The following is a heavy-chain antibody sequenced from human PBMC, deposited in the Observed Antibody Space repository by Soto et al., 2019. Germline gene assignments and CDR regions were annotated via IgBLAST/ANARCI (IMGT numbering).Heavy chain of an antibody. J-gene: IGHJ6*03. CDR2: INPNSGGT. Sequence: ASVKVSCKASGYTFTGYYMHWVRQAPGQGLEWMGWINPNSGGTNYAQKFQGWVTMTRDTSISTAYMELSRLRSDDTAVYYCARDGKQRVKAYSGIAAHLALADYYYMDVWGKGTTVTVSS. V-gene: IGHV1-2*04. D-gene: IGHD6-6*01. CDR3: ARDGKQRVKAYSGIAAHLALADYYYMDV. CDR1: GYTFTGYY.